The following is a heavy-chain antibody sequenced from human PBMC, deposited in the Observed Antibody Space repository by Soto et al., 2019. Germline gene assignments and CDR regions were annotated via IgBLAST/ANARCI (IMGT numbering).Heavy chain of an antibody. D-gene: IGHD3-16*01. Sequence: EVQLLEAGGGLVQPGGYLRLSCAASGFTFNNYAMTWVRQAPGKGREWVSAISGSGGGTYYADYVKGRFTISRDNSTNTLYLQMNSLRAEDAAIYYCAKDEGARFFGYFDLWGRGTLVTVSS. J-gene: IGHJ2*01. CDR1: GFTFNNYA. CDR2: ISGSGGGT. V-gene: IGHV3-23*01. CDR3: AKDEGARFFGYFDL.